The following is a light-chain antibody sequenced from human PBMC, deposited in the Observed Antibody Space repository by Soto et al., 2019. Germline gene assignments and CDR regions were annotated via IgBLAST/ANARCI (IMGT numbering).Light chain of an antibody. CDR1: QSVSGIY. CDR2: GAS. J-gene: IGKJ1*01. V-gene: IGKV3-20*01. CDR3: QQYGGSPRT. Sequence: EIVLTQSPGTLSLSPGERATLSCRASQSVSGIYLAWYQQKPGQAPRLLIYGASSRATGIPDRFSGSGSGTDFSLTISRLEPEDFALYYCQQYGGSPRTFGQGTKVDIK.